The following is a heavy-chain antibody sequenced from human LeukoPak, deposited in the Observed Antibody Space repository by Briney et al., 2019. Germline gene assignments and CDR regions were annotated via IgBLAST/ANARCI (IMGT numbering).Heavy chain of an antibody. Sequence: GGSLRLSCAASGFTFSSYWMSWVRQAPGKGLEWVAHINQGGGEKYYVDSVKGRFTIPRDNAKNSLYLQMNSLRAEDTAVYYCAELGITMIGGVWGKGTTVTISS. V-gene: IGHV3-7*03. J-gene: IGHJ6*04. CDR2: INQGGGEK. CDR1: GFTFSSYW. CDR3: AELGITMIGGV. D-gene: IGHD3-10*02.